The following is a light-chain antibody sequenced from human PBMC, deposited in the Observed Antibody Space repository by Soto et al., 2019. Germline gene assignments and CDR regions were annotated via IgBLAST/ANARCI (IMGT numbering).Light chain of an antibody. CDR1: SSDVGGYNY. V-gene: IGLV2-14*03. CDR3: NSYTSSSTPYV. CDR2: DVN. Sequence: QSALTQPASVSGSAGQSITISCTGTSSDVGGYNYVSWYQHHPGKAPKLIIYDVNNRPSGVSNRFSGSKSGNTASLTISGLQADDEADYFCNSYTSSSTPYVFGTGTKLTVL. J-gene: IGLJ1*01.